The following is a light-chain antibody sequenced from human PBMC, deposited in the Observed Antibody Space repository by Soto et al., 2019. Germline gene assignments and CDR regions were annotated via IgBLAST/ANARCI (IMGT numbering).Light chain of an antibody. CDR1: QSVSCSY. CDR3: QQYGSSKT. Sequence: EMVLTQSPGNLSLSPGERATLSCRASQSVSCSYLAWYQQKPGQDPRLLIYGASSRATGIPDRFSGSGSRRDFALTISKLEREDVAVYYWQQYGSSKTFGQGTKVQFK. V-gene: IGKV3-20*01. CDR2: GAS. J-gene: IGKJ1*01.